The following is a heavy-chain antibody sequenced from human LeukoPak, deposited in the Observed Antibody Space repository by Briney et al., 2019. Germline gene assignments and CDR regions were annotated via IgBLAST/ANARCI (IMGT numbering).Heavy chain of an antibody. CDR3: ARGGPGYYLDY. CDR2: IGTAGDT. CDR1: GFTFSSHD. J-gene: IGHJ4*02. Sequence: PRGSLRLSCAASGFTFSSHDMHWVRQATGKGLEWVSTIGTAGDTYYPGSVKGRFTISRENAKNSLYLQMNILKAGDTAVYYYARGGPGYYLDYWGQGTLVTVSP. V-gene: IGHV3-13*01.